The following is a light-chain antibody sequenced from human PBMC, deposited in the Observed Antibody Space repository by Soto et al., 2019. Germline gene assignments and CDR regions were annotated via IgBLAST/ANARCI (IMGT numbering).Light chain of an antibody. V-gene: IGLV2-14*01. J-gene: IGLJ3*02. Sequence: QSALTQPASVSGSPGQSITISCTGTSSDVGGYNYVSWYQQHPGKAPKLMIYEVTNRPSGVSDRFSGSKSGNTASLTISGLQAEDEPDYYCGSYTTSSTWVFGGGTKLTVL. CDR3: GSYTTSSTWV. CDR2: EVT. CDR1: SSDVGGYNY.